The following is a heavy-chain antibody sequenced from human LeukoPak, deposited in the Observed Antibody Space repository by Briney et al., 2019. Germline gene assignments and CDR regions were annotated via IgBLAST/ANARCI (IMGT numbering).Heavy chain of an antibody. Sequence: GGSLRLSCAASGFTFSSYGMHWVRQAPGKGLEWVAVIWYDGSNKYYADSMKGRFTISRDNSKNTLYLQMNSLRAEDTAVYYCARGGTYYDILTGYYLSAPLDYWGQGTLVTVSS. CDR3: ARGGTYYDILTGYYLSAPLDY. CDR2: IWYDGSNK. J-gene: IGHJ4*02. CDR1: GFTFSSYG. D-gene: IGHD3-9*01. V-gene: IGHV3-33*01.